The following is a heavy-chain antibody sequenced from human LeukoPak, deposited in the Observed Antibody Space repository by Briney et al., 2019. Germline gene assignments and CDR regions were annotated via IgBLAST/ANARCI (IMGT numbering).Heavy chain of an antibody. J-gene: IGHJ5*02. Sequence: GGSLRLSCAASGFTFSSYGMHWVRQAPGKGLEWVAVIWYDGSNKYYADSVKGRFTISRDNSKNTLYLQMNSLRAEDTAVYYCARADIAAAGANWFDPWAREPWSPSPQ. D-gene: IGHD6-13*01. V-gene: IGHV3-33*01. CDR2: IWYDGSNK. CDR3: ARADIAAAGANWFDP. CDR1: GFTFSSYG.